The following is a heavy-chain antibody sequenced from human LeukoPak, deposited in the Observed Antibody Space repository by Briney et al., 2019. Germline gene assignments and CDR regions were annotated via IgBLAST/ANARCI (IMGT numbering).Heavy chain of an antibody. J-gene: IGHJ6*04. V-gene: IGHV1-69-2*01. CDR3: TTDRIERSFDV. CDR2: IDTEDGET. Sequence: ATVKISCRASGYTFTDYNIHWVQFAPGRGPAWMGRIDTEDGETIYAEKFQGRVTITADTSTDTAYMELTSLRSEDTAVYSCTTDRIERSFDVWGKGTAVTVSS. D-gene: IGHD3-16*02. CDR1: GYTFTDYN.